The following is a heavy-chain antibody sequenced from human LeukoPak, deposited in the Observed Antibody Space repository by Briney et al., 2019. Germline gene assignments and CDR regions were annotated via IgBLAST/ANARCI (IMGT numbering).Heavy chain of an antibody. CDR3: ARLPPYSSSWYFDY. J-gene: IGHJ4*02. D-gene: IGHD6-13*01. CDR1: GGSISSYY. CDR2: IYYSGST. Sequence: PSETLSLTCTVSGGSISSYYWSWIRHPPGKGLEWIGYIYYSGSTNYNPSLKSRVTISVDTSKNQFSLKLSSVTAADTAVYYCARLPPYSSSWYFDYWGQGTLVTVSS. V-gene: IGHV4-59*12.